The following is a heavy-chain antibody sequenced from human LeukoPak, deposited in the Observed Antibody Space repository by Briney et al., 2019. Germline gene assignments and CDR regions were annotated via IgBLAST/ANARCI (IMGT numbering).Heavy chain of an antibody. Sequence: PSETLSLTCAVYGGSFRGYYWSWIRQPPGKGLEWIGEINHSGSTNYNPSLKSRVTISVDTSKNQFSLKLSSVTAADTAVYYCARGIHYSGSVSYPYYFDYWGQGTLVTVSS. J-gene: IGHJ4*02. CDR3: ARGIHYSGSVSYPYYFDY. CDR2: INHSGST. D-gene: IGHD3-10*01. V-gene: IGHV4-34*01. CDR1: GGSFRGYY.